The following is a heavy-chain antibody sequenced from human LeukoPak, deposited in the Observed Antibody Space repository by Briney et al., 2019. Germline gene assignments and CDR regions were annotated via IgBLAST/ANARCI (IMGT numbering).Heavy chain of an antibody. Sequence: SETLSLTCTVSGGSISSSSYYWGWIRQPPGKGLEWIGSIYYSGSTYYNPSLKSRVTISVDTSKNQFSLKLSSVTAADTAVYYCASGIVIAAAAFDPWGQGTLVTVPS. J-gene: IGHJ5*02. D-gene: IGHD6-13*01. V-gene: IGHV4-39*07. CDR3: ASGIVIAAAAFDP. CDR1: GGSISSSSYY. CDR2: IYYSGST.